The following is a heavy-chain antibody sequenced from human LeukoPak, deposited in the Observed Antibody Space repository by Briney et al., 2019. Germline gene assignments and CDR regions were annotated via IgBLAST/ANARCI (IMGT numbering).Heavy chain of an antibody. CDR3: VAEYYDFSTGDN. J-gene: IGHJ4*02. V-gene: IGHV3-7*01. D-gene: IGHD3-3*01. Sequence: GGSLRLSCAASGFSISHYYMSWVRQAPGKGPERVANINHGGGERDYVDSVKGRFTISRDNAKNSLYLQMNSLRAEDTAIYYCVAEYYDFSTGDNWGQGTLVTVSS. CDR1: GFSISHYY. CDR2: INHGGGER.